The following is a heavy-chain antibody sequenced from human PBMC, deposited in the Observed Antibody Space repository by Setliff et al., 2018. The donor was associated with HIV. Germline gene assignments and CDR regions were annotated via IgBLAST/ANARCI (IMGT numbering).Heavy chain of an antibody. J-gene: IGHJ4*02. CDR2: INPDGSHR. CDR1: GFTFTISW. CDR3: ARDRAYASFDY. D-gene: IGHD3-16*01. V-gene: IGHV3-7*03. Sequence: GGSLRLSCAASGFTFTISWMNWVRQAPRKGLEWVANINPDGSHRDYVDSVKGRFTISRDNAKNSLYLQMNSLRAEDTAVYYCARDRAYASFDYWGQGALVTVS.